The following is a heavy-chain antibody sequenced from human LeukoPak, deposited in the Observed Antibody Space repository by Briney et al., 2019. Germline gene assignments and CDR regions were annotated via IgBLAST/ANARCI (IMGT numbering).Heavy chain of an antibody. CDR3: ARTLYYDSSGYYYLFDY. CDR1: GGTFISYA. V-gene: IGHV1-69*05. D-gene: IGHD3-22*01. J-gene: IGHJ4*02. CDR2: IIPIFGTA. Sequence: SVKVSCKASGGTFISYAISWVRQAPGQGLEWMGGIIPIFGTANYAQKFQGRVTITTDESTSTACMGLSSLRSEDTAVYYCARTLYYDSSGYYYLFDYWGQGTLVTVSS.